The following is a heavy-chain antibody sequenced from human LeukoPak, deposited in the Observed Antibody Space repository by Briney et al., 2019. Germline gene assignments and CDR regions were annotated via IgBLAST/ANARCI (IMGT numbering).Heavy chain of an antibody. D-gene: IGHD6-13*01. J-gene: IGHJ4*02. CDR2: ISAYNGNT. V-gene: IGHV1-18*01. CDR3: ASPSIAAAGLGPYAPLDY. CDR1: GYTFTSYG. Sequence: GASVKVSCKASGYTFTSYGISWVRQAPGQGLEWMGWISAYNGNTNYAQKLQGRVTMTTDTSTSTAYMELRSLRSDDTAVYYCASPSIAAAGLGPYAPLDYWGQGTLVTVSS.